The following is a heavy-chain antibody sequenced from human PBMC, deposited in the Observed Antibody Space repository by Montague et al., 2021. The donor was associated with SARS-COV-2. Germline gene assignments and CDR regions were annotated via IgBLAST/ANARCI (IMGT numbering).Heavy chain of an antibody. V-gene: IGHV3-23*01. J-gene: IGHJ6*02. Sequence: SLRLSCATFGFSFINHGMSWVRQAPGKGLEWVSAIDSLGTGTYYAESVKGRFTIFRDNADATLSLQMNSLRLDDTAVYYCVKDDGVFWFGDFGVWGQGTTVSVSS. D-gene: IGHD3-10*01. CDR1: GFSFINHG. CDR2: IDSLGTGT. CDR3: VKDDGVFWFGDFGV.